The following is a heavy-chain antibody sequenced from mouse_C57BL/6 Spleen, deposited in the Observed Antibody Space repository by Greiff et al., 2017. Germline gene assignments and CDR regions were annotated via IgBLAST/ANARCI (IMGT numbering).Heavy chain of an antibody. J-gene: IGHJ4*01. CDR3: ARYGGSSYDYAMDY. V-gene: IGHV1-9*01. CDR2: ILPGSGST. D-gene: IGHD1-1*01. CDR1: GYTFTGYW. Sequence: QVQLQQSGAELMKPGASVKLSCKATGYTFTGYWIEWVKQRPGHGLEWIGEILPGSGSTNYNEKFKGKATFTADTSSNTAYMQLSSLTTEDSAIYYCARYGGSSYDYAMDYWGQGTSVTVSS.